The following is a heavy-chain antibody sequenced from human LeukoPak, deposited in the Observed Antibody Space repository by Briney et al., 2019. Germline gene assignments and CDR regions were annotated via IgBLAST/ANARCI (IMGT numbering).Heavy chain of an antibody. CDR3: AKAGSGYSYFDH. J-gene: IGHJ4*02. Sequence: GGSLRLSCAASGFIFSGYAMSWVRQAPRKGLQWVSGISGGGGSTYYADSVKGRFAISRDNSKNRLFLQMNSLRAEDTAVYYCAKAGSGYSYFDHWGQGTLVTVSS. V-gene: IGHV3-23*01. CDR1: GFIFSGYA. CDR2: ISGGGGST. D-gene: IGHD3-22*01.